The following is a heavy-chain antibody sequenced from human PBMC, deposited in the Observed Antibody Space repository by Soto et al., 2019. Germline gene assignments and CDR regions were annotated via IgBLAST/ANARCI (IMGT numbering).Heavy chain of an antibody. CDR3: ARPYYYDSSGYYPPYYFDY. V-gene: IGHV1-2*02. CDR1: GYTFTGYY. J-gene: IGHJ4*02. Sequence: ASVKVSCKASGYTFTGYYMHWVRQAPGLGLEWMGWINPNSGGTNYAQKFQGRVTMTRDTSISTAYMELSRLRSDDTAVYYCARPYYYDSSGYYPPYYFDYWGQGTLVTVSS. CDR2: INPNSGGT. D-gene: IGHD3-22*01.